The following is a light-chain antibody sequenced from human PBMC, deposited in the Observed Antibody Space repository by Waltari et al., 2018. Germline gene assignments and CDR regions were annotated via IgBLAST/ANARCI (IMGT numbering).Light chain of an antibody. J-gene: IGLJ2*01. CDR3: AAWDDSLNSVL. CDR1: SSNIGSHS. Sequence: QSVLTQPPSASGTPGPGVTIPCSGRSSNIGSHSVNWYQQLPGTAPKLLIFSENQRPSGVPDRFSGSKSGNSASLAISGLQSDDEAHYYCAAWDDSLNSVLFGGGTKLTVL. CDR2: SEN. V-gene: IGLV1-44*01.